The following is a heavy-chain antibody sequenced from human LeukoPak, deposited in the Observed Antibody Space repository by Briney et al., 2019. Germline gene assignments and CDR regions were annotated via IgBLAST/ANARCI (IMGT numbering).Heavy chain of an antibody. J-gene: IGHJ4*02. CDR2: INHSGST. D-gene: IGHD3-10*01. CDR1: GGSFSGYY. CDR3: ATGDYYGFADY. V-gene: IGHV4-34*01. Sequence: SETLSLTCAVYGGSFSGYYWSWIRQPPGKGLEWIGEINHSGSTNYNPSLKSRVTISVDTSKNQFSLKLSSVTAADTAVYYCATGDYYGFADYWGQGTLVTVSS.